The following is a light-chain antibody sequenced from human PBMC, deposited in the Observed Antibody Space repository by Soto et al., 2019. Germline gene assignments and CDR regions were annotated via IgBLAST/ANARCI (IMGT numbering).Light chain of an antibody. Sequence: EIVLTQPPATLALSPGERATLSCRATQSVDSSLAWYQQRPGQAPRLLIYDAANRASGIPARFSGSGSGTDFTLTISSLEPEDFAVYYCQQRGNWPTFGPGTKVDIK. J-gene: IGKJ3*01. V-gene: IGKV3-11*01. CDR3: QQRGNWPT. CDR1: QSVDSS. CDR2: DAA.